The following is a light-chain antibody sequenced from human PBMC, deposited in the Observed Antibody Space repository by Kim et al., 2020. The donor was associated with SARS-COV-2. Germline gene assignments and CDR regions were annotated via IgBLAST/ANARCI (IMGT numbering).Light chain of an antibody. CDR3: QKYNSAPWT. V-gene: IGKV1-27*01. CDR2: AAS. J-gene: IGKJ1*01. CDR1: QDIANS. Sequence: ASVGDRVTITCRASQDIANSLAWYQQQPGTVPKVLIYAASTLQSGVPSRFSGSGSGTEFTLTIGSLQTEDVATYYCQKYNSAPWTFGPGTKVDIK.